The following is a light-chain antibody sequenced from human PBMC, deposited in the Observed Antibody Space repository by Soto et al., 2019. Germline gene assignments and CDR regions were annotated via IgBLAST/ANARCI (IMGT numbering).Light chain of an antibody. CDR1: QTVSRNY. CDR2: GAS. J-gene: IGKJ1*01. CDR3: QQYGSTAPWA. V-gene: IGKV3-20*01. Sequence: EVVLTQSPGTLSLSPGERATVSCRASQTVSRNYLAWYQKKPGQAPRLLIYGASTRAAGIPDRFSGSGSGTDFTLTITRLEPEDFAVYYCQQYGSTAPWAFGQGTKVEI.